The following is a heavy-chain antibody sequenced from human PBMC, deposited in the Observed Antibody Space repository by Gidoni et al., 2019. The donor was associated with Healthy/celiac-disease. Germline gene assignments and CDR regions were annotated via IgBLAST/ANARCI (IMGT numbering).Heavy chain of an antibody. J-gene: IGHJ4*02. Sequence: VQLVEAGGGLVKTGGSLSISCAASGFTFRSYSMNRVRQAPGTGREWVSSMSSSSSCIYYEDSVKGRVTMSRDNAKNSLYLQMNSLREEDTPVYYCARDGTNRATPNLEESIAAPKGGADYWGQGTLVTVSS. V-gene: IGHV3-21*01. D-gene: IGHD6-6*01. CDR3: ARDGTNRATPNLEESIAAPKGGADY. CDR2: MSSSSSCI. CDR1: GFTFRSYS.